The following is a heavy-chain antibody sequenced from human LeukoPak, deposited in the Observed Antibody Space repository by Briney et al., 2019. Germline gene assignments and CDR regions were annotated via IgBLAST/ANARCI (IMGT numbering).Heavy chain of an antibody. CDR2: IYYSGST. V-gene: IGHV4-59*08. D-gene: IGHD3-9*01. CDR1: GGSISSYY. CDR3: ARHIFSVGSYFDY. J-gene: IGHJ4*02. Sequence: TSETLSLTCTVSGGSISSYYWSWIRQPPGKGLEWIGYIYYSGSTNYNPSLKSRVTISVKTSKNQFSLKLSSVTAADTAVYYCARHIFSVGSYFDYWGQGTLVTVSS.